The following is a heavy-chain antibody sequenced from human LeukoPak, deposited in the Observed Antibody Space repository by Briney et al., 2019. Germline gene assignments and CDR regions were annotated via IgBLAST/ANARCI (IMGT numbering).Heavy chain of an antibody. CDR1: GFTFSSYS. V-gene: IGHV3-21*01. D-gene: IGHD5-24*01. CDR2: ISGSSYI. CDR3: ARDERDGYKSFVPTYYFDY. J-gene: IGHJ4*02. Sequence: PGGSLRLSCAASGFTFSSYSMNWVRQAPGKGLEWVSSISGSSYIYYADSVKGRFTISRDNAKNSLYLQMNSLRAEDTAVYYCARDERDGYKSFVPTYYFDYWGQGTLVTVSS.